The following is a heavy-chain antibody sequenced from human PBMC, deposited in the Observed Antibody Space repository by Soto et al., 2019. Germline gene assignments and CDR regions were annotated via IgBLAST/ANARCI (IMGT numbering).Heavy chain of an antibody. CDR3: AKDHDSSSWYPQFDP. CDR1: GFTFSSYG. J-gene: IGHJ5*02. Sequence: GGSLRLSCAASGFTFSSYGMHWVRQAPGKGLEWVAVISYDGSNKYYADSVKGRFTISRDNSKNTLYLQMNSLRAEDTAVYYCAKDHDSSSWYPQFDPWGQGTLVTVSS. CDR2: ISYDGSNK. V-gene: IGHV3-30*18. D-gene: IGHD6-13*01.